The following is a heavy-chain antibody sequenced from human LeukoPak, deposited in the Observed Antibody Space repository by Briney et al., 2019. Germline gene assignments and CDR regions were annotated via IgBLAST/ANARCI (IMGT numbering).Heavy chain of an antibody. D-gene: IGHD3-3*01. J-gene: IGHJ5*02. Sequence: PSETLSLTCTVSGGSISSYYWSWIRQPPGKGLEWIGEINHSGSTNYNPSLKSRVTISVDTSKNQFSLKLSSVTAADTAVYYCARGSGETIFGVVITRFDPWGQGTLVTVSS. V-gene: IGHV4-34*01. CDR3: ARGSGETIFGVVITRFDP. CDR2: INHSGST. CDR1: GGSISSYY.